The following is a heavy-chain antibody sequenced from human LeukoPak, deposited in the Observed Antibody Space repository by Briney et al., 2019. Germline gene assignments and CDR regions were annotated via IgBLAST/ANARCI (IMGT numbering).Heavy chain of an antibody. D-gene: IGHD5-24*01. CDR2: IIPIFGTA. V-gene: IGHV1-69*05. CDR3: ASLGVEMATIRY. Sequence: SVTVSCKSSGGTFSSYAISWVRQAPGQGLEWMGRIIPIFGTANYAQKFQGRVTITTDESTSTAYMELSSLRSEDTAVYYCASLGVEMATIRYWGQGTLVTVSS. CDR1: GGTFSSYA. J-gene: IGHJ4*02.